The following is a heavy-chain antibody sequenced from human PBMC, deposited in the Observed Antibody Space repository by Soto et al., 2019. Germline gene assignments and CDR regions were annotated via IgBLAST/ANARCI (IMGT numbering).Heavy chain of an antibody. Sequence: EVQLLVSGGDLVQPEGSLRLSCAASGFTFSNNAMTWVRQAPGKGLEWVSVITNTGGDSLYADSVKGRFTISRDNFKNTLYLQMNSLRAEDTAIYYCARASGESYPGSRVFDSWGQGTRVTVSS. CDR2: ITNTGGDS. CDR1: GFTFSNNA. CDR3: ARASGESYPGSRVFDS. V-gene: IGHV3-23*01. D-gene: IGHD3-10*01. J-gene: IGHJ4*02.